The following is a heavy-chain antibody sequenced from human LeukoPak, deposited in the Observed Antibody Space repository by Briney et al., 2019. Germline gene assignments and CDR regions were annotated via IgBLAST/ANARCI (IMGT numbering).Heavy chain of an antibody. J-gene: IGHJ4*02. CDR3: ARHIWSGLDGFDY. Sequence: KPSETLSLTCTVSGGSISSYYGSWIRQPPGKGLDWIGYIYYSGSTNYNPSLKSRVTISVDTSKNQFSLKLSSVTAADTAVYYCARHIWSGLDGFDYWGQGTLVTVSS. CDR1: GGSISSYY. D-gene: IGHD3-3*01. CDR2: IYYSGST. V-gene: IGHV4-59*08.